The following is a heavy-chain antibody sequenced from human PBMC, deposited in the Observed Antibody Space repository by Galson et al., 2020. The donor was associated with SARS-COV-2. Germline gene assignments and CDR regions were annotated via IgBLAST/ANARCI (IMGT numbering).Heavy chain of an antibody. V-gene: IGHV4-39*02. J-gene: IGHJ6*04. CDR1: GGSISSSSYY. CDR2: IYYSGST. Sequence: SQTLSITCTVSGGSISSSSYYWGWIRQPPGKGLEWIGSIYYSGSTYYNPSLKSRVTISVDPSKNQFSLKLSSVTAADTAVYYCAKDIPWGSGSYSPSGSDCGKGTTVTVSS. CDR3: AKDIPWGSGSYSPSGSD. D-gene: IGHD3-10*01.